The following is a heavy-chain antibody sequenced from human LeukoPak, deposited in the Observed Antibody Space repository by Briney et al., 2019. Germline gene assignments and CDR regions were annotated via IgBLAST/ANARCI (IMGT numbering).Heavy chain of an antibody. CDR3: ARDRSGSSV. V-gene: IGHV3-20*04. D-gene: IGHD6-6*01. CDR2: INWDGGST. CDR1: GFTFDDYG. J-gene: IGHJ6*02. Sequence: GGSLRHSCAASGFTFDDYGMSWVRQAPGKGLEWVSGINWDGGSTGYADSVKGRFTISRDNAKNHLYLQMNSLRAEDTAVYFCARDRSGSSVWGQGTTVTVSS.